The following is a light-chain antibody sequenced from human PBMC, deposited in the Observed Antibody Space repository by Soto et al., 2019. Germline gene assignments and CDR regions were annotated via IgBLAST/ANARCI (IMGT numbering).Light chain of an antibody. CDR3: QQSYSTLIT. CDR1: QSISSY. Sequence: DIQMTQSPSSLSASVGDRVTITCRASQSISSYLNWYQQKPGKAPNLLIYAASSLQSGVPSRFSGSGSGTDFTLTISSLQPEDFATYYCQQSYSTLITFDQGTRLEIK. V-gene: IGKV1-39*01. J-gene: IGKJ5*01. CDR2: AAS.